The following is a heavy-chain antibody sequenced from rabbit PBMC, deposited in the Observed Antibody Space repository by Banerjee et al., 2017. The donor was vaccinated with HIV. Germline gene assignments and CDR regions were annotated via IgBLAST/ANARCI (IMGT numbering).Heavy chain of an antibody. CDR1: GFSFSSSYW. D-gene: IGHD6-1*01. CDR3: ARSIYANGAGYAYARGMDL. J-gene: IGHJ6*01. CDR2: INTGSGST. V-gene: IGHV1S45*01. Sequence: QEQLVESGGGLVQPEGSLTLTCTASGFSFSSSYWICWVRQAPGKGLEWIGCINTGSGSTYYASWAKGRFTISKTSSTTVTLQMSSRTDADTATYFCARSIYANGAGYAYARGMDLWGPGTLVSVS.